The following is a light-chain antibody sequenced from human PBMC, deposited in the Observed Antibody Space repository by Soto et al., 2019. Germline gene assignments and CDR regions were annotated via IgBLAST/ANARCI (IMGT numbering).Light chain of an antibody. V-gene: IGLV2-14*01. J-gene: IGLJ2*01. CDR1: SSDVGGYNY. CDR3: SSYTSSSTRV. Sequence: QLVLTQPASVSGSPGQSITISCTATSSDVGGYNYVSWYQQHPGKAPKLMIYEVSNRPSGVSNRFSGSKSGNTASLTISGLQAEDEADYYCSSYTSSSTRVFGGGTKVTVL. CDR2: EVS.